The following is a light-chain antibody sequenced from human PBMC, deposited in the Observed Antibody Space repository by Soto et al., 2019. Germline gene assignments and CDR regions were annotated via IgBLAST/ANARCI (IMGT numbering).Light chain of an antibody. CDR2: DVS. J-gene: IGLJ1*01. V-gene: IGLV2-14*01. Sequence: QSALTQPASVSGSPGQSITISCTGTSSDVSNYIYVSWYQQHPGKAPKLIIYDVSSRPSGVSNRFSGSKSGNTASLTISGLQAEDEADYYCSSYTSSSTLYVFGTGTKGTVL. CDR3: SSYTSSSTLYV. CDR1: SSDVSNYIY.